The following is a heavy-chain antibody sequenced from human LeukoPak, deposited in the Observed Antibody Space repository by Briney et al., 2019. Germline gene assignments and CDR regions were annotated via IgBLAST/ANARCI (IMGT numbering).Heavy chain of an antibody. Sequence: SETLSLTCAVYGGSFSGYYWSWIRQPPGKGLEWIGEINHSGSTNYNPSLKSRVTISVDTSKNQFSLKLSSVTAADTAVYYCARGFPTPTPYVWGSYRYGLFDYWGQGTLVTVSS. CDR2: INHSGST. CDR1: GGSFSGYY. D-gene: IGHD3-16*02. V-gene: IGHV4-34*01. CDR3: ARGFPTPTPYVWGSYRYGLFDY. J-gene: IGHJ4*02.